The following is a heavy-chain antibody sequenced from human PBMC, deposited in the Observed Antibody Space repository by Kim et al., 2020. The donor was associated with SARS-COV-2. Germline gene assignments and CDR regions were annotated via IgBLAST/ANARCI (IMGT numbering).Heavy chain of an antibody. D-gene: IGHD5-12*01. V-gene: IGHV3-9*01. CDR2: IIWNSGSI. CDR3: AKDIGDGYNKYYFDY. CDR1: GFTFDDYS. J-gene: IGHJ4*02. Sequence: GGSLRLSCAASGFTFDDYSMHWVRQAPGKGLEWVSCIIWNSGSIVYADSVQGRFTISRDNAKNSLYLQMNSLRAEDTALYYCAKDIGDGYNKYYFDYWGQGTLVTVSS.